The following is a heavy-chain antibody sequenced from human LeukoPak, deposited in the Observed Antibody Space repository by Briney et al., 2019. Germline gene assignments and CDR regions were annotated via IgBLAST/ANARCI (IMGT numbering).Heavy chain of an antibody. V-gene: IGHV3-66*01. CDR3: ARDSRPSSSWYYFDY. J-gene: IGHJ4*02. CDR1: GFTVSSNY. D-gene: IGHD6-13*01. CDR2: IYSGGST. Sequence: GGSLRLSCAASGFTVSSNYMSWVRQAPGKGLEWVSVIYSGGSTYYADSVKGRFSISRDNSKNTLYLQMNSLRAEGTAVYYCARDSRPSSSWYYFDYWGQGTLVTVSS.